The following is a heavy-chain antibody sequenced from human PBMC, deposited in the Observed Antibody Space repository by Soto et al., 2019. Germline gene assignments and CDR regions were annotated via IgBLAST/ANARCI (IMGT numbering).Heavy chain of an antibody. D-gene: IGHD6-13*01. Sequence: QITLKESGPPLVKPTQTLTLTCTFSGFSLSTSGVGVGWIRQPPGKALEWLALIYWDDDKRYSPSLKSRLTITKDTSKNQVVLTMTNMDPVDTATYYCAHSQGTYSSSWQWRDYFDYWGQGTLVTVSS. CDR1: GFSLSTSGVG. CDR2: IYWDDDK. CDR3: AHSQGTYSSSWQWRDYFDY. J-gene: IGHJ4*02. V-gene: IGHV2-5*02.